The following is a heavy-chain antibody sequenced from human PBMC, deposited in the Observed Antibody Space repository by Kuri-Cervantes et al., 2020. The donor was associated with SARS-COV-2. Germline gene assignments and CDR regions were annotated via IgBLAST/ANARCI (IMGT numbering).Heavy chain of an antibody. D-gene: IGHD3-16*01. V-gene: IGHV1-18*04. J-gene: IGHJ5*02. CDR2: ISAYNGNT. CDR1: GYTFTSYG. Sequence: ASVKVSCKASGYTFTSYGISWVRQAPGQGLEWMGWISAYNGNTNYAQKLQGRVTMTTDTSTSTAYMEPRSLRSDDTAVYYCARRSRGARWFDPWGQGTLVTVSS. CDR3: ARRSRGARWFDP.